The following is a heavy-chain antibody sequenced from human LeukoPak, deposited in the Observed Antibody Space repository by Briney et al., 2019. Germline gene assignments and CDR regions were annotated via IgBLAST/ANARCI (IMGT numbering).Heavy chain of an antibody. CDR1: GGSISSTNYY. J-gene: IGHJ4*02. CDR3: ARGPAASTTYYFDY. CDR2: IYYSGTT. Sequence: SETLSLTCSVSGGSISSTNYYWGWIRQPPGKGLEWIGTIYYSGTTYYNPSLKSRVTISVDTSKNQFSLKLSSVTAADTAVYYCARGPAASTTYYFDYWGQGTLVTVSS. V-gene: IGHV4-39*07. D-gene: IGHD1-14*01.